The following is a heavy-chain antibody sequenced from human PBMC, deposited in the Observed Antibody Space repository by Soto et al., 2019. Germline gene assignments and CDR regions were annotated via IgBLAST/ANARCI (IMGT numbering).Heavy chain of an antibody. CDR3: ARASSSSSAADY. CDR2: IYDSESA. V-gene: IGHV4-31*03. Sequence: QVQLQESGPGLVKPSQTLSLTCSVSGESISSGGYYWSWIRHHPGKGLEWIGYIYDSESAYYNPSLKSRFTISMDTSTNHFAMRLSSVTAADTAVYYCARASSSSSAADYWGQGTLATVSS. D-gene: IGHD6-6*01. J-gene: IGHJ4*02. CDR1: GESISSGGYY.